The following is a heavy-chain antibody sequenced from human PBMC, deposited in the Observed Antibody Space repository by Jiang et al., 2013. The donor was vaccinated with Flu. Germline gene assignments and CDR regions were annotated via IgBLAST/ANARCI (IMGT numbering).Heavy chain of an antibody. D-gene: IGHD6-13*01. V-gene: IGHV4-38-2*01. CDR2: IYHSGST. CDR3: ARYSSWGGRFDY. J-gene: IGHJ4*02. CDR1: GYSISSGYY. Sequence: KPSETLSLTCAVSGYSISSGYYWGWIRQPPGKGLEWIGSIYHSGSTYYNPSLKSRVTISVDTSKNQFSLKLSSVTAADTAVYYCARYSSWGGRFDYWGQGTLVTVSS.